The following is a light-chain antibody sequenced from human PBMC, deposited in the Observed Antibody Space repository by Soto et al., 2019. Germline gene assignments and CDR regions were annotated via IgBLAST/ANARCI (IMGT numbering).Light chain of an antibody. CDR3: QQYDKWPRT. J-gene: IGKJ1*01. CDR2: GAS. CDR1: QSLTRN. Sequence: EFVLTNSPGTLSLSRWEIATLSCRASQSLTRNLAWYQHKPGQSPRLLIYGASARATGIPDRFSGGGSGAEYTLTISSLQSEDFAVHYCQQYDKWPRTFGQGTKVDIK. V-gene: IGKV3-15*01.